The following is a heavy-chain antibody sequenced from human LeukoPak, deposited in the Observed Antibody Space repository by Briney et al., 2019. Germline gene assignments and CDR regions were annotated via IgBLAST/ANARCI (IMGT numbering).Heavy chain of an antibody. D-gene: IGHD5-12*01. Sequence: GRSLRLSCAASGFIFSSYGMPWARQAPGKGLEWVAVISYDGSNKYYADSVRGRFTISRDNSKNTLYLQMNSLRAEDTAVIYFAKAYDNHIVATIEYDYWGQGTLVTVPS. CDR2: ISYDGSNK. CDR1: GFIFSSYG. CDR3: AKAYDNHIVATIEYDY. J-gene: IGHJ4*02. V-gene: IGHV3-30*18.